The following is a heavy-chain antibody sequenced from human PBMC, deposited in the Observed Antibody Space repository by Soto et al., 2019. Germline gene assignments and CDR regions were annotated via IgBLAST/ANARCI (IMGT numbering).Heavy chain of an antibody. D-gene: IGHD3-16*01. CDR3: ARGTDYARAGYFDY. CDR2: IYYSGST. CDR1: GGSISSSSYY. Sequence: SETLSLTCTVSGGSISSSSYYWGWIRQPPGKGLEWIGSIYYSGSTYYNPSLKSRVTISVDTSKNQFSLKLSSVTAADTAVYYCARGTDYARAGYFDYWGQGTLVTVSS. J-gene: IGHJ4*02. V-gene: IGHV4-39*01.